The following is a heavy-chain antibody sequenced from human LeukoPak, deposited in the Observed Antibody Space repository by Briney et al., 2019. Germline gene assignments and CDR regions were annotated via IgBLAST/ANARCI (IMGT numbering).Heavy chain of an antibody. CDR1: GFTFSSYS. CDR3: ARVIRVPAAKYYYYMDV. V-gene: IGHV3-48*04. D-gene: IGHD2-2*01. J-gene: IGHJ6*03. Sequence: PGGSLRLSCAASGFTFSSYSMNWVRQAPGKGLEWVSYISSSSSTIYYADSVKGRFTISRDNAKNSLYLQMNSLRAEDTAVYYCARVIRVPAAKYYYYMDVWGKGTTVTVSS. CDR2: ISSSSSTI.